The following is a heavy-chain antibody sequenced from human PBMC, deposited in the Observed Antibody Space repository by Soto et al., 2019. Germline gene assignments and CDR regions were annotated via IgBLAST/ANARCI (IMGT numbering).Heavy chain of an antibody. Sequence: QVQLVQSGAEVKKPGSSVKVSCKASGGTFSSYAISWVRQAPGQGLEWMGGIIPIFGTANYAQKFQGRVTITADESTSXAYMELSCLRSEDTAVYYCARDDQYGDAQARWFDPWGQGTLVTVSS. CDR2: IIPIFGTA. CDR3: ARDDQYGDAQARWFDP. D-gene: IGHD4-17*01. V-gene: IGHV1-69*12. CDR1: GGTFSSYA. J-gene: IGHJ5*02.